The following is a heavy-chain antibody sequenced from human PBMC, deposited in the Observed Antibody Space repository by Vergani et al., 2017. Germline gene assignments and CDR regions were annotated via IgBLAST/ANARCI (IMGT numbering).Heavy chain of an antibody. D-gene: IGHD3-22*01. J-gene: IGHJ4*02. Sequence: QLQLQESGPGLVKPSETLSLTCAVYGGSFSGYYWSWIRQPPGKGLEWIGEINHSGSTNYNPSLKSRVTISVDTSKNQFSLKLSSVTAADTAVYYCARGPGYYDSSGYYYVNWGQGTLVTVSS. CDR3: ARGPGYYDSSGYYYVN. CDR2: INHSGST. CDR1: GGSFSGYY. V-gene: IGHV4-34*01.